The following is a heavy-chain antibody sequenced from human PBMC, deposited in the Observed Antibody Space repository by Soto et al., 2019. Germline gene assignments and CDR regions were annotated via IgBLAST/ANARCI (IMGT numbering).Heavy chain of an antibody. D-gene: IGHD4-4*01. CDR3: ARDRHALLPTVTTGFDY. V-gene: IGHV3-33*01. Sequence: LRLSCAASGFTFSSYGMHWVRQAPGKGLEWVAVIWYDGSNKYYADSVKGRFTISRDNSKNTLYLQMNSLRAEDTAVYYCARDRHALLPTVTTGFDYWGQGTLVTVSS. J-gene: IGHJ4*02. CDR2: IWYDGSNK. CDR1: GFTFSSYG.